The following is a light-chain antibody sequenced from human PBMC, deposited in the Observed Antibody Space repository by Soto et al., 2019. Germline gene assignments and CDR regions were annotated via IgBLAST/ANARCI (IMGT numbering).Light chain of an antibody. CDR2: WAS. V-gene: IGKV4-1*01. CDR1: QSVLYNYNNKNN. J-gene: IGKJ2*01. CDR3: QVYDSHSVA. Sequence: DIVMTQSPGSLAVSLGERATINCKSSQSVLYNYNNKNNLAWYQQKPGQPPKLLIYWASTRKSGVPDRFSGSESGTDFTLTISSLQAEDVAVYYCQVYDSHSVAFGQGTKVEIK.